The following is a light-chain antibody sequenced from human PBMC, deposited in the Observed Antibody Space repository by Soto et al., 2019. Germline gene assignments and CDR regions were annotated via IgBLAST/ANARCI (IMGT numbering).Light chain of an antibody. V-gene: IGLV1-44*01. Sequence: QSVLTQPPSASGTPGQGVTISCSGSSSNIGSNTVNWYQQLPGTAPKLLIYSNNQRPSWVPDRFSGSKSGTSASLAISGLQSEDEADYYCEAWDDSLNAWVFGGGTKLTVL. CDR3: EAWDDSLNAWV. CDR1: SSNIGSNT. CDR2: SNN. J-gene: IGLJ3*02.